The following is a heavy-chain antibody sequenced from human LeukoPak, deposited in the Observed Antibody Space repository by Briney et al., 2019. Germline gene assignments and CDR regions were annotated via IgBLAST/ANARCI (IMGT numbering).Heavy chain of an antibody. CDR2: ISGSGGST. J-gene: IGHJ3*02. D-gene: IGHD3-22*01. Sequence: GGSLRLSCAASGFTFSSYAMSWVRQAPGKGLEWVSAISGSGGSTYYADSVKGRFTISRDNSKNTLYLQMNSLRAEDTAVYCCVGVYYYDSSVDAFDIWGQGTMVTVSS. CDR3: VGVYYYDSSVDAFDI. V-gene: IGHV3-23*01. CDR1: GFTFSSYA.